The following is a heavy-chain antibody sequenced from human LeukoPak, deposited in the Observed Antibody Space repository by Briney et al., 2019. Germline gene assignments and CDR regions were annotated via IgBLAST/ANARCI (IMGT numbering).Heavy chain of an antibody. J-gene: IGHJ4*02. CDR3: AKGITVMMVAPGY. Sequence: GGSLRLSCAASGFTVSSNYMTWVRQAPGKGLEWVSVIYSNNTTFYADSVKGRFTISRDKSKNTLYLQMNSLRAEDTAVYYCAKGITVMMVAPGYWGQGTLVTVSS. D-gene: IGHD3-22*01. CDR1: GFTVSSNY. V-gene: IGHV3-53*01. CDR2: IYSNNTT.